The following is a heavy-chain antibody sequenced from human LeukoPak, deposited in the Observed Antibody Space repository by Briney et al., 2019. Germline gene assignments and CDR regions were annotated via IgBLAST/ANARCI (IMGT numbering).Heavy chain of an antibody. J-gene: IGHJ4*02. CDR2: INHSGST. CDR1: GGSFSGYY. Sequence: KSSETLSLTCAVYGGSFSGYYWSWIRQPPGKGLEWLGEINHSGSTNYNPSLKSRVTISVDTPKNQFSLKLSSVTAADTAVYYCGRTTRPGYSYGKGIGYWGRGTLVTVSS. CDR3: GRTTRPGYSYGKGIGY. V-gene: IGHV4-34*01. D-gene: IGHD5-18*01.